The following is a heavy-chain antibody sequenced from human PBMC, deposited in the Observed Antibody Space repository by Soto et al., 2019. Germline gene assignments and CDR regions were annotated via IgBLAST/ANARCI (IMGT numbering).Heavy chain of an antibody. CDR2: INPNSGGT. D-gene: IGHD2-15*01. Sequence: ASVKVSCKASGYTFTGYYMHWVRQAPGQGLEWMGWINPNSGGTNYAQKFQGWVTMTRDTSISKAYMELSRLRSDDTAVYYSARAKVVVATPSSGMDVWGQGTTVTVSS. CDR1: GYTFTGYY. CDR3: ARAKVVVATPSSGMDV. V-gene: IGHV1-2*04. J-gene: IGHJ6*02.